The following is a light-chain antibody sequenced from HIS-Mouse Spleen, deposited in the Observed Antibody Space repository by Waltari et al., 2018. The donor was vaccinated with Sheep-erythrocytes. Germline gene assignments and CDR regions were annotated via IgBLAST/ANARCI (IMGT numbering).Light chain of an antibody. V-gene: IGLV3-10*01. CDR2: EDS. CDR1: ALPKKY. J-gene: IGLJ3*02. CDR3: YSTDSSGNHWV. Sequence: SYELTQPPSVSVSSGQTARITCSGDALPKKYAYWYQQKSGQAPVLVLYEDSKRPSGIPERFSGSSSATMATLTISGAQVEDEADYYCYSTDSSGNHWVFGGGTKLTVL.